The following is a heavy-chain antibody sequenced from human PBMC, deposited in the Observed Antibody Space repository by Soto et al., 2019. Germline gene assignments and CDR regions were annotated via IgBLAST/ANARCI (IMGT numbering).Heavy chain of an antibody. CDR3: ARPYFNGMDV. V-gene: IGHV4-30-2*01. Sequence: PSETLSLTCAVSGGSISSGGYSWSWIRQPPGKGLEWIGYIYHSGSTYYNPSLKSRVTISVDRSKNQFSLKLSSVTAADTAVYYCARPYFNGMDVWGQGTTVTVSS. CDR1: GGSISSGGYS. CDR2: IYHSGST. J-gene: IGHJ6*02. D-gene: IGHD3-9*01.